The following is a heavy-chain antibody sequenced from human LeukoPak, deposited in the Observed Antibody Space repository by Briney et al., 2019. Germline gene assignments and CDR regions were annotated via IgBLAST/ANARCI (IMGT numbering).Heavy chain of an antibody. V-gene: IGHV3-23*01. D-gene: IGHD3-10*01. CDR2: ISGSGGRT. Sequence: PGGSLRLSCAASGITFSSYAMSWVRQAPGKGLEWVSSISGSGGRTYYADSVKGRFTISRDNSKNTVYLQMDSLRPEDTAAYYCAKNYYGSGSYSSMDVWGKGTTVTVPS. CDR3: AKNYYGSGSYSSMDV. J-gene: IGHJ6*03. CDR1: GITFSSYA.